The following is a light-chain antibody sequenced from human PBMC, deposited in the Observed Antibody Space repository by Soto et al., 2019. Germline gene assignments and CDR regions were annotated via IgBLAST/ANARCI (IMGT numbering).Light chain of an antibody. CDR3: QQYNNWPRT. Sequence: EIVMTQSPATLSLSPGETATLSCRASQSVSSNLAWYQQKPGQAPRLLIYGASTRATGIPARFSGSGSGTEFTLTITSLQSEDFAVYYCQQYNNWPRTFGRGTKVDIK. V-gene: IGKV3-15*01. CDR2: GAS. CDR1: QSVSSN. J-gene: IGKJ1*01.